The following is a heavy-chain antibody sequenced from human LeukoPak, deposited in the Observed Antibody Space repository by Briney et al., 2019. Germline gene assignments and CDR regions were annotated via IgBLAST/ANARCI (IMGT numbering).Heavy chain of an antibody. V-gene: IGHV4-61*01. J-gene: IGHJ6*02. CDR2: VYNSGTT. CDR1: GGSVSSGSYY. Sequence: PSETLSLTCTVSGGSVSSGSYYWSWIWQPPGTRLEWIGYVYNSGTTNYNPSFKSRVTMSVDTSKNQFSLKLSSVTAADTAVYYCARGAEVNGLDVWGQGTTVTVSS. CDR3: ARGAEVNGLDV. D-gene: IGHD3-22*01.